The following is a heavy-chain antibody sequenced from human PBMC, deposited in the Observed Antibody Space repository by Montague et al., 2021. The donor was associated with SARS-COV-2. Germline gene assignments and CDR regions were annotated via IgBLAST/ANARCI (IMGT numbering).Heavy chain of an antibody. CDR3: ARHHISTMYGYSWFDP. Sequence: SETLFLTCTVSGVSVKNYYWSWIRQPPGKGLEWIGYVHYSGNTKYNPPLQNPISISLDASKNQFYLSLTSVTSADAAVYYCARHHISTMYGYSWFDPWGRGTLVTVSS. V-gene: IGHV4-59*02. D-gene: IGHD1-14*01. CDR1: GVSVKNYY. J-gene: IGHJ5*02. CDR2: VHYSGNT.